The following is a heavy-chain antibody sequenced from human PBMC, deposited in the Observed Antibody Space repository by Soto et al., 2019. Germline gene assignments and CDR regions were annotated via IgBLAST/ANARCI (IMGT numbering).Heavy chain of an antibody. CDR2: INPDSGAT. Sequence: HEHLVQSGAEVKRPGASLKVSCKASGYSFTGYYIHWVQQAPGQGLEWMGWINPDSGATNYAQNFPGRVPLTSDTSISTASMDLTSLTSDDTAVYYCARGDYGTGGYPFPYFDYWGQGTLVIVSS. V-gene: IGHV1-2*02. CDR1: GYSFTGYY. J-gene: IGHJ4*02. CDR3: ARGDYGTGGYPFPYFDY. D-gene: IGHD2-8*02.